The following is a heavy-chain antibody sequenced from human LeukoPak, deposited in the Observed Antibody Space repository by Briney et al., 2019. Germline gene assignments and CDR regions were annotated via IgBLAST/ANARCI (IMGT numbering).Heavy chain of an antibody. CDR2: ISSSSSDV. Sequence: SGGSLRLSCATSGFTFTSYTMNWVRQAPGKGLEWVPSISSSSSDVFYADSVKGRFAISRDNAKNFVYVQMSSLRAEDTAVYFCAREMNDRELDFFYGMDVWGQGTTVTVSS. D-gene: IGHD1-1*01. J-gene: IGHJ6*02. V-gene: IGHV3-21*01. CDR1: GFTFTSYT. CDR3: AREMNDRELDFFYGMDV.